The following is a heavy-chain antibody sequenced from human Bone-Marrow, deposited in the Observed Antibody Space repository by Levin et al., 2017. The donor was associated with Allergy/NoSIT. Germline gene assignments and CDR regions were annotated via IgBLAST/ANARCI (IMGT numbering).Heavy chain of an antibody. CDR2: IIPIFGTA. V-gene: IGHV1-69*01. D-gene: IGHD3-3*01. CDR3: AGDRNFWSGYYLY. CDR1: GGTFSSYA. Sequence: KISCKASGGTFSSYAISWVRQAPGQGLEWMGGIIPIFGTANYAQKFQGRVTITADESTSTAYMELSSLRSEDTAVYYCAGDRNFWSGYYLYWGQGTLVTVSS. J-gene: IGHJ4*02.